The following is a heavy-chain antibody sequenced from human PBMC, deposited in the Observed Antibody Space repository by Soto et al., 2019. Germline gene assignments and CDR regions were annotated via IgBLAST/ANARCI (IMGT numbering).Heavy chain of an antibody. V-gene: IGHV4-39*01. CDR2: IYYSGST. D-gene: IGHD4-17*01. J-gene: IGHJ4*02. CDR1: GGSISSSSYY. Sequence: QLQLQESGPGLVKPSETLSLTCTVSGGSISSSSYYWGWIRQPPGKGLEWIGSIYYSGSTYYNPSLKCRVTISVDTSKNQFSLKLSSVTAADPAVYYCARHRGYGDIDYWGQGTLVTVSS. CDR3: ARHRGYGDIDY.